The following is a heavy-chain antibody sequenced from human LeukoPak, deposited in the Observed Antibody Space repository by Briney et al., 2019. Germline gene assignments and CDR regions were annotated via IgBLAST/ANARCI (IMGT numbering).Heavy chain of an antibody. CDR1: GFTFSDYY. D-gene: IGHD6-19*01. CDR3: AREHLGVAAADY. V-gene: IGHV3-11*04. Sequence: GGSLRLSCAASGFTFSDYYMGWIRQAPGKGLEWVSYISNTGSIIDYADSVKGRFTVSRDNAKNSLYLQMNSLRAEDTAVYYCAREHLGVAAADYWGQEALVTVSS. CDR2: ISNTGSII. J-gene: IGHJ4*02.